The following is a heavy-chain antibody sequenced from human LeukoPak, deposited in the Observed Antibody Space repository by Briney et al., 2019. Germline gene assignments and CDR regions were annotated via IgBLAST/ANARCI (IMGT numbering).Heavy chain of an antibody. Sequence: SETLSLTCAVSGGSISSSNWWSWVRQPPGKGLEWIGEIYHSGSTNYNPSLKSRVTISVDKSKNQFSLKLSSVTAADTAVYYFAKGYDFWSGPSDYWGQGTLVTVSS. V-gene: IGHV4-4*02. CDR2: IYHSGST. D-gene: IGHD3-3*01. CDR1: GGSISSSNW. CDR3: AKGYDFWSGPSDY. J-gene: IGHJ4*02.